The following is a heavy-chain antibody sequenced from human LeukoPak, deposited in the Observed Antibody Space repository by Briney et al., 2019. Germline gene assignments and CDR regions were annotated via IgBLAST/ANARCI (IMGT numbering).Heavy chain of an antibody. CDR3: ARLPQYNWNYDY. D-gene: IGHD1-7*01. V-gene: IGHV4-39*01. Sequence: SETLSLTCTVSGGSISSSSYYWGWIRQPPGKGLEWIGSIYYSGSTYYNPSLKSRVTISVDTSKNQFSLKLSSVTAADTAVYYCARLPQYNWNYDYWGQGTLVAVSS. J-gene: IGHJ4*02. CDR1: GGSISSSSYY. CDR2: IYYSGST.